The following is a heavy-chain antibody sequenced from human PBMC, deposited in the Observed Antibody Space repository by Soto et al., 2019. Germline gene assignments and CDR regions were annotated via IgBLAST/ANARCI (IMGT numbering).Heavy chain of an antibody. J-gene: IGHJ4*02. Sequence: SVTGSCKTSGFTLTTSSVQRVLHTHVHRFEWIGWLVVGSGNTHYAQHFQERVTLTRDMSTGTAYMELSSLGSEDTAVYYCAAVPVLRFLKCSPAHFDYWGQGTLVPVSS. CDR2: LVVGSGNT. CDR1: GFTLTTSS. CDR3: AAVPVLRFLKCSPAHFDY. D-gene: IGHD3-3*01. V-gene: IGHV1-58*01.